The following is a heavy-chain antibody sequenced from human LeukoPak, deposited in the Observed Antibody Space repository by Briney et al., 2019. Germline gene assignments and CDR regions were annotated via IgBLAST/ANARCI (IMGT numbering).Heavy chain of an antibody. J-gene: IGHJ4*02. CDR1: GFTFSSYW. V-gene: IGHV3-48*04. D-gene: IGHD4-17*01. CDR2: ISSSGSTI. Sequence: GGSLRLSCAASGFTFSSYWMSWVRQAPGKGLEWVSYISSSGSTIYYADSVKGRFTISRDNAKNSLYLQMNSLRAEDTAVYYCARGYGTVTTGYFYFDYWGQGTLVTVSS. CDR3: ARGYGTVTTGYFYFDY.